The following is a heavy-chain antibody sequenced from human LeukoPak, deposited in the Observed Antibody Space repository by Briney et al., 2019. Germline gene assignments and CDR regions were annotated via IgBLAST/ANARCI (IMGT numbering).Heavy chain of an antibody. CDR3: ASSHTVTTTGPDY. CDR1: GFTFSSYA. J-gene: IGHJ4*02. V-gene: IGHV3-23*01. Sequence: GGSLRPSCAASGFTFSSYAMSWVRQAPGKGLEWVSAISGSGGSTYYADSVKGRFTISRDNSKNTLYLQMNSLRAEDTAVYYCASSHTVTTTGPDYWGQGTLVTVSS. CDR2: ISGSGGST. D-gene: IGHD4-17*01.